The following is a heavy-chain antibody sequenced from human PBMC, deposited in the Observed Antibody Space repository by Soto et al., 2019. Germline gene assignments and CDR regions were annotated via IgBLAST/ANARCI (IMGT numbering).Heavy chain of an antibody. CDR2: IYHSGST. V-gene: IGHV4-4*02. Sequence: QVQLQESGPGLVKPSGTLSLTCAVSGGSISSSNWWSWVRQPPGKGLEWIGEIYHSGSTNYNPSLKXRXTXXVDKSKDQFSLKLSSVTAADTAVYYCARYRGSWPYYYGMDVWGQGTTVTVSS. D-gene: IGHD6-13*01. CDR3: ARYRGSWPYYYGMDV. J-gene: IGHJ6*02. CDR1: GGSISSSNW.